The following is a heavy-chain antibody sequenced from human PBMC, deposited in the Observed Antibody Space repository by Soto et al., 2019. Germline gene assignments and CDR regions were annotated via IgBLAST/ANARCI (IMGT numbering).Heavy chain of an antibody. CDR3: ARVRRSGIAAAATYLDY. D-gene: IGHD6-13*01. CDR2: IWYDGSNK. Sequence: GGSLRLSCAASGFTFSSYGMHWVRQAPGKGLEWVAVIWYDGSNKYYADSVKGRFTISRDNSKNTLYLQMNSLRAEDTAVYYCARVRRSGIAAAATYLDYWGQGTLVTVSS. J-gene: IGHJ4*02. V-gene: IGHV3-33*01. CDR1: GFTFSSYG.